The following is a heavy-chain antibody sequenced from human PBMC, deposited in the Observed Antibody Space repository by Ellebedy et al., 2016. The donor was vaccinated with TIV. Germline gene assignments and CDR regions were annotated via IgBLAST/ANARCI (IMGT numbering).Heavy chain of an antibody. CDR1: GYTFTAYY. CDR3: ARYCNSTTCSNWFDP. Sequence: AASVKVSCKASGYTFTAYYMHWVRQAPGQGLEWMGWINPNSGDTNYPQKFQGRVTMTRDTSISTAYMELRSLRSDDTAVYYCARYCNSTTCSNWFDPWGQGTLVTVSS. J-gene: IGHJ5*02. CDR2: INPNSGDT. V-gene: IGHV1-2*02. D-gene: IGHD2-2*01.